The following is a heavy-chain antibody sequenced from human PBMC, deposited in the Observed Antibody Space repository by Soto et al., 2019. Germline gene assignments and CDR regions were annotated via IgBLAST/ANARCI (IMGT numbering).Heavy chain of an antibody. CDR1: GYTFTGYY. CDR3: ARSSYDFWSGSLSHYHYYMAF. J-gene: IGHJ6*03. CDR2: INPNSGGT. V-gene: IGHV1-2*04. Sequence: ASVKVSCKASGYTFTGYYMHWVRQAPGQGLEWMGWINPNSGGTNYAQKFQGWVTMTRDTSISTAYMELSRLRSDDTAVYYCARSSYDFWSGSLSHYHYYMAFWGKGSTVTVSS. D-gene: IGHD3-3*01.